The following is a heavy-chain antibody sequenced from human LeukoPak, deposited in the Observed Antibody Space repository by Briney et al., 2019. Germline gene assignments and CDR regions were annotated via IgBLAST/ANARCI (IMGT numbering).Heavy chain of an antibody. J-gene: IGHJ3*02. CDR1: GASISSYY. CDR3: AREVAQGSSSWYLDAFDI. CDR2: IYYSGST. V-gene: IGHV4-59*06. Sequence: SETLSLTCTVSGASISSYYWSWIRQHPGKGLEWIGYIYYSGSTYYNPSLKSRVTISVDTSKNQFSLKLSSVTAADTAVYYCAREVAQGSSSWYLDAFDIWGQGTMVTVSS. D-gene: IGHD6-13*01.